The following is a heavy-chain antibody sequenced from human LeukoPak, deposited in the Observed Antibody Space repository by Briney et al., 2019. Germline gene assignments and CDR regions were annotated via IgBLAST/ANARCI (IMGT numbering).Heavy chain of an antibody. V-gene: IGHV4-34*01. CDR2: INHSGST. CDR3: ARDLTTVTTSGFDY. J-gene: IGHJ4*02. D-gene: IGHD4-17*01. CDR1: GGSFSGYY. Sequence: KPSETLSLTCAVYGGSFSGYYWSWIRQPPGKGLEWIGEINHSGSTNYNPSLKSRVTISVDTSKNQFSLKLSSVTAAGTAVYYCARDLTTVTTSGFDYWGQGTLVTVSS.